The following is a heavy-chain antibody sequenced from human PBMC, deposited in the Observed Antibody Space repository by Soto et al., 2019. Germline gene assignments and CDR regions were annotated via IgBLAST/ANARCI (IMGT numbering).Heavy chain of an antibody. D-gene: IGHD6-6*01. CDR2: IIPILGIA. J-gene: IGHJ4*02. Sequence: SVKVSCKASGGTFSSYTISWVRQAPGQGLEWMGRIIPILGIANYAQKFQGRVTITADKSTSTAYMELSSLRSEDTAVYYCARGLGFSSSLYFDYWGQGTLVTVSS. CDR1: GGTFSSYT. CDR3: ARGLGFSSSLYFDY. V-gene: IGHV1-69*02.